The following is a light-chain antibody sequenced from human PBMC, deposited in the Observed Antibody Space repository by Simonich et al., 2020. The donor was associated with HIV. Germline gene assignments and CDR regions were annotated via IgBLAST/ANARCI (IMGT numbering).Light chain of an antibody. V-gene: IGKV4-1*01. J-gene: IGKJ1*01. Sequence: DIVMTQSPDSLAVSLGERATINCKSSQSVLYSSKNKNYLAWYQQKPGQPPQLLIYWASTRESGVPDRFSGSGSGTDFTLTISSLQAEDVAVYYCQQYYSTPQTFGQGTKVEIK. CDR1: QSVLYSSKNKNY. CDR2: WAS. CDR3: QQYYSTPQT.